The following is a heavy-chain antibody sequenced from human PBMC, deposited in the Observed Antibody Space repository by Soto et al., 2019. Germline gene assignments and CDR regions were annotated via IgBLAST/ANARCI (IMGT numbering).Heavy chain of an antibody. J-gene: IGHJ6*02. D-gene: IGHD5-18*01. V-gene: IGHV3-23*01. CDR1: GFTFSSYA. CDR2: ISGSGGST. CDR3: ARHHGDTAMATSYYYYGMDV. Sequence: EVQLLESGGGLVQPGGSLRLSCAASGFTFSSYAMSWVRQAPGKGLEWVSAISGSGGSTYYADSVKGRFTISRDNSKNTLYLQMNSLRAEDTAVYYCARHHGDTAMATSYYYYGMDVWGQGTTVTVSS.